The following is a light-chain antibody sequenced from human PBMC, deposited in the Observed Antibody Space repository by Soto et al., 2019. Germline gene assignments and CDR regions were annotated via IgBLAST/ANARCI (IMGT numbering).Light chain of an antibody. J-gene: IGLJ2*01. CDR1: NIGSKS. Sequence: SYVLTQPPSVSVAPGQTARITCGGDNIGSKSVNWYQERPGQAPVLVVYDDSDRPSRIPDRFSGSNSGNTATLTISRVEAGDEADYYCQVWDRSSDHVVFGGGTKLTVL. CDR2: DDS. CDR3: QVWDRSSDHVV. V-gene: IGLV3-21*02.